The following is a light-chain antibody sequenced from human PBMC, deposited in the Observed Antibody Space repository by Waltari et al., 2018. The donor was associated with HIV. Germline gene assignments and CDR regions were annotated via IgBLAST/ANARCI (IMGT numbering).Light chain of an antibody. J-gene: IGLJ2*01. CDR2: SSP. CDR3: MLFFRTSYL. V-gene: IGLV7-43*01. CDR1: TGPVGCGHY. Sequence: QTVVTQEPSMTVSPGGTVTLTCNSATGPVGCGHYVNWFQQKPGQPPRPLIYSSPRKHPFTPERCSAARVRDRAALTLSNVWPEDQADYYCMLFFRTSYLFGGGTRVTVL.